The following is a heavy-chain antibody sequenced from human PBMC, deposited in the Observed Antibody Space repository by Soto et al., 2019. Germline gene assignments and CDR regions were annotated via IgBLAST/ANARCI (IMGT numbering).Heavy chain of an antibody. D-gene: IGHD3-10*01. CDR1: GFTFSDYY. CDR3: ARDGRRIGEFQSDY. V-gene: IGHV3-11*01. J-gene: IGHJ4*02. Sequence: QVQLVESGGGLVKPGGSLRLSCAASGFTFSDYYMTWIRQAPGKGLEWVSHISSTGITTYYAASVKGRFTISRDNAKNSLYLQMNSLRAEDTAVYYCARDGRRIGEFQSDYWGRGILVTVSS. CDR2: ISSTGITT.